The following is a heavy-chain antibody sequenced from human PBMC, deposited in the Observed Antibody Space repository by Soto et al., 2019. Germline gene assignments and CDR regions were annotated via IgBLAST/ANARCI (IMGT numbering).Heavy chain of an antibody. J-gene: IGHJ5*02. Sequence: HLVQSGPEVKHPGASVTVSCKTSGDTFTNFGLSWVRQAPGQGLEWMGWIATYNSNKNYAQKFQGRLTLTTDTSTSTAYMELKSLGYDDTAVYYGERVLRGVVNWFDPWGQGTLVTVSS. CDR2: IATYNSNK. D-gene: IGHD3-10*01. CDR1: GDTFTNFG. V-gene: IGHV1-18*01. CDR3: ERVLRGVVNWFDP.